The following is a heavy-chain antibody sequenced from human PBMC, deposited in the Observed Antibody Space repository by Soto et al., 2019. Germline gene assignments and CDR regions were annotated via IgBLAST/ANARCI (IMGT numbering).Heavy chain of an antibody. D-gene: IGHD2-15*01. Sequence: EVQLVESGGGLVQPGGSLRLSCAASGFTFSSYSMNWVRQAPGKGLEWVSYISSSSSTIYYADSVKGRFTISRDNAKNSLYLQMNSLRAEDTAVYYCARVGDCSGGSCYSYYYYMDVWGKGTTVTVSS. J-gene: IGHJ6*03. CDR3: ARVGDCSGGSCYSYYYYMDV. CDR2: ISSSSSTI. V-gene: IGHV3-48*01. CDR1: GFTFSSYS.